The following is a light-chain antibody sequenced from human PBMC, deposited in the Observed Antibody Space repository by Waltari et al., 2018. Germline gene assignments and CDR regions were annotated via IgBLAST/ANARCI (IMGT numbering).Light chain of an antibody. J-gene: IGKJ4*01. CDR1: QSLLDSEDGNNY. CDR3: MQALEFPLT. CDR2: EVS. V-gene: IGKV2-40*01. Sequence: DIVMTQTPLSLPVTLGEPASISCRSSQSLLDSEDGNNYLEWYLQKPGQSPQLLIYEVSNRASGVPDRFSGSGSDTDFTLKISRVEAEDVGVYYCMQALEFPLTFGGGTKVEIK.